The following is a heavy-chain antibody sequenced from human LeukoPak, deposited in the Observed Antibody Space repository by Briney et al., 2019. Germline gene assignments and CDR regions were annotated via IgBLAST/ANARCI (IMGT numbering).Heavy chain of an antibody. CDR3: ARGGRWELPRPYAFDI. CDR2: INPNSGGT. J-gene: IGHJ3*02. CDR1: GYTFTGYY. V-gene: IGHV1-2*02. D-gene: IGHD1-26*01. Sequence: ASVKVSCKASGYTFTGYYMHWVRQAPGQGLEWMGWINPNSGGTNYAQKFQGRVTMTRDTSISTAYVDLRSLKSDDTAVYYCARGGRWELPRPYAFDIWGQGTMVTVSS.